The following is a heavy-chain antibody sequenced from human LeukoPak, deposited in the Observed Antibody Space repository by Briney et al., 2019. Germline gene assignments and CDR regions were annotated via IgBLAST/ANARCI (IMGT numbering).Heavy chain of an antibody. CDR3: ARSTTYSSGWYGGDYFDY. CDR1: GGSISSGSYY. D-gene: IGHD6-19*01. Sequence: PSQTLSLTCTVSGGSISSGSYYWSWIRQPAGKGLEWIGRIYTSGSTNYNPSLKSRVTISVDTSKNQFSPKLSSVTAADTAVYYCARSTTYSSGWYGGDYFDYWGQGTLVTVSS. CDR2: IYTSGST. J-gene: IGHJ4*02. V-gene: IGHV4-61*02.